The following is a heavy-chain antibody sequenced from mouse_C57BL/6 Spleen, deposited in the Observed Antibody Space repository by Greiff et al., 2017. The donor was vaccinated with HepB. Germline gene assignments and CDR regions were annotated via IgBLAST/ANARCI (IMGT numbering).Heavy chain of an antibody. D-gene: IGHD2-4*01. CDR2: INPGSGGT. J-gene: IGHJ4*01. Sequence: VQLQQSGAELVRPGTSVKVSCKASGYAFTNYLIEWVKQRPGQGLEWIGVINPGSGGTNYNEKFKGKATLTADKSSSTAYMQLSSLTSEDSAVYFCARDDYDGMDYWGQGTSVTASS. CDR3: ARDDYDGMDY. CDR1: GYAFTNYL. V-gene: IGHV1-54*01.